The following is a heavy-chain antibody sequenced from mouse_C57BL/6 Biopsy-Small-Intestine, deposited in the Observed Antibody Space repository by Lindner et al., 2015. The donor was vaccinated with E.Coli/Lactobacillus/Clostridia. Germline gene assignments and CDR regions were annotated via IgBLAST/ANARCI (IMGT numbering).Heavy chain of an antibody. CDR1: GISITTGNYR. CDR3: ARYYYGSYYAMDY. CDR2: IYYSGTI. Sequence: QLQESGPGLVKPSQTVFLTCTVTGISITTGNYRWSWIRQFPGNKLEWIGYIYYSGTITYNPSLTSRTTITRDTPKNQFFLEMNSLTAEDTATYYCARYYYGSYYAMDYWGQGTSVTVSS. J-gene: IGHJ4*01. V-gene: IGHV3-5*01. D-gene: IGHD1-1*01.